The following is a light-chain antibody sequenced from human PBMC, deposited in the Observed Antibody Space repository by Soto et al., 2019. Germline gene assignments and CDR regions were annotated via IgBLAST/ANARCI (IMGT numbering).Light chain of an antibody. V-gene: IGKV1-9*01. CDR1: QGISSY. J-gene: IGKJ4*01. CDR3: QQCLSTPLT. Sequence: DIQLTQSPSFLSASVGDRVTITCRASQGISSYLAWYQQKPGKAPKLLISAASTLQSGVPSTFSGSGSGTDFTLTISSLQPEDFATYFCQQCLSTPLTFGGGTKVDI. CDR2: AAS.